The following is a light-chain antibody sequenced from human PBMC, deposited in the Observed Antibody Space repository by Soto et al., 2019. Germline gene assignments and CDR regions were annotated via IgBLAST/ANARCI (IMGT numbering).Light chain of an antibody. J-gene: IGKJ1*01. CDR1: QSVTSSY. CDR3: QQYGSSPQT. CDR2: GAS. Sequence: EIVLTQSPGTLSLSLGERATLSCRASQSVTSSYLAWYQQKPGQAPRLLIYGASSRDTGIPDRFSGSGSGTDFTLTISRLEPEDFAVYYCQQYGSSPQTFGQGTKVEIK. V-gene: IGKV3-20*01.